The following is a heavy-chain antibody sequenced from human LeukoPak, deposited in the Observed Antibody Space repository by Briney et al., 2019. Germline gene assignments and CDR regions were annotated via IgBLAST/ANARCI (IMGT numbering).Heavy chain of an antibody. CDR2: IYYSGST. V-gene: IGHV4-61*05. CDR3: ARIDRAVAGTIDY. J-gene: IGHJ4*02. CDR1: GGSISSSSYF. Sequence: SETLSLTCTVSGGSISSSSYFWIWIRQPPGKGLEWIGYIYYSGSTNYNPSLKSRVTMSVDTSKNQFSLKLSSVTAADTAVYYCARIDRAVAGTIDYWGQGTLVTVSS. D-gene: IGHD6-19*01.